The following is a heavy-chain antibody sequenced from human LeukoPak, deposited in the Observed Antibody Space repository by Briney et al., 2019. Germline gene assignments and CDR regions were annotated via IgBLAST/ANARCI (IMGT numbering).Heavy chain of an antibody. CDR2: IYHSGST. D-gene: IGHD1-14*01. CDR1: GFTFSSYAM. V-gene: IGHV4-4*02. CDR3: ARVEGLGGRKIDY. Sequence: PGGSLRLSCAASGFTFSSYAMSWVRQPPGKGLEWIGEIYHSGSTNYNPSLKSRVTISVDKSKNQFSLKLSSVTAADTAVYYCARVEGLGGRKIDYWGQGTLVTVSS. J-gene: IGHJ4*02.